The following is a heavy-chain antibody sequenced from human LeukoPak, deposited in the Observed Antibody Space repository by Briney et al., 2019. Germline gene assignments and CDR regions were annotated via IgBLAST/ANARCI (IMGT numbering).Heavy chain of an antibody. J-gene: IGHJ4*02. CDR1: GYTFTGFN. CDR2: IDSNSGVT. D-gene: IGHD4-17*01. V-gene: IGHV1-2*02. Sequence: ASVTVSCTASGYTFTGFNMHWVRQAPGQGLEWMGWIDSNSGVTSYAQTFKGKVNMNRDKSISKAHMELSKMRSDDTAVYYCARGGNIYGDYYFDYWGQGTLVTVS. CDR3: ARGGNIYGDYYFDY.